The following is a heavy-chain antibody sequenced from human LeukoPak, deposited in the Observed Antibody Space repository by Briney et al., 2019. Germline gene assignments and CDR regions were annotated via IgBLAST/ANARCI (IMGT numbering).Heavy chain of an antibody. CDR2: IKQDGSEK. CDR1: GFTFSSYW. Sequence: GGSLRLSCAASGFTFSSYWMSWVRQAPGKGLEWVANIKQDGSEKYYVDSVKGRFTISRDNSKNTLYLQMNSLRAEDTAVYYCAKVGYGDYGYYYMDVWGKGTTVTVSS. V-gene: IGHV3-7*01. J-gene: IGHJ6*03. CDR3: AKVGYGDYGYYYMDV. D-gene: IGHD4-17*01.